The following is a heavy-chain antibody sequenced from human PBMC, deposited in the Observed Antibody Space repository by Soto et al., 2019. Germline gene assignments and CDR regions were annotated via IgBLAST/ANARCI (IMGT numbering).Heavy chain of an antibody. J-gene: IGHJ4*02. V-gene: IGHV1-8*01. CDR1: GYTFTSYE. Sequence: QVQLVQSGAEVKKPGASVKVSCKASGYTFTSYEINWVRQATGQGLEWMGWMNPNSGDTGYAQKFQGRVTMTRDTSIGTAYMELTSLRSEDTALYYCARGQSGYSSGWSPNDYWGQGTLVTVSS. D-gene: IGHD6-19*01. CDR3: ARGQSGYSSGWSPNDY. CDR2: MNPNSGDT.